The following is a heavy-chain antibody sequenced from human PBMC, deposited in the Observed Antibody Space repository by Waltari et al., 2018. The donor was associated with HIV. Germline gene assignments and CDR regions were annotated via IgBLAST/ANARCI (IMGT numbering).Heavy chain of an antibody. Sequence: EVQVVESGGGLVQPGGSLRLSCAASGFIFSDYSMNWVRQAPGKGLQWISYISSRSTTLYYLDALKGRFTISRDNAKNSLYLQMNSLRDDDTAVYYCVRVGPAFDVWGRGTMVTVSS. CDR2: ISSRSTTL. CDR1: GFIFSDYS. V-gene: IGHV3-48*02. CDR3: VRVGPAFDV. J-gene: IGHJ3*01.